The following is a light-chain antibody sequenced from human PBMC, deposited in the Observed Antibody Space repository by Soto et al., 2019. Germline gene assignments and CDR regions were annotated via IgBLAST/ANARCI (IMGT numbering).Light chain of an antibody. Sequence: QSALTQPASVSGSPGQSITISCTGTSSDVGGYNYVSWYQQPPGKAPKLMIFDVKNRPSGVSDRFSGSKSGNTASLTISGLQAEDEGYYYCSSYTYSTTVVFGGGTKVTVL. J-gene: IGLJ2*01. CDR1: SSDVGGYNY. CDR3: SSYTYSTTVV. V-gene: IGLV2-14*03. CDR2: DVK.